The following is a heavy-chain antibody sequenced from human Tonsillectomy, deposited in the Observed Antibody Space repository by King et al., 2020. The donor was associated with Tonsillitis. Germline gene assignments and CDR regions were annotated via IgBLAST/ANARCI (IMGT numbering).Heavy chain of an antibody. V-gene: IGHV1-69*01. CDR1: GGTFSKYV. CDR2: IIPVVAKA. J-gene: IGHJ3*01. CDR3: AGDPVAGAIES. D-gene: IGHD6-19*01. Sequence: QLVQSGAEVRKPGSSVKVSCKASGGTFSKYVTSWVRQAPGQGLEWMGGIIPVVAKANYAEKFQGRVTITADESTSTAYMELNSLRSEDTAVYYCAGDPVAGAIESGGQGTKVTVSS.